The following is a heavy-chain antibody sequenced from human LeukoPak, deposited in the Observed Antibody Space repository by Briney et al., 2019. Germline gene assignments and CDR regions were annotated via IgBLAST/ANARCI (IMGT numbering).Heavy chain of an antibody. Sequence: PGGSLRLSCAASGFTFSSYWMSWVRQAPGKGLEWVANIKQDGSEKYYVDSVKGRFTISRDNAKNSLYLQMNSLRAEDTAVYYCARVGLELLYYYYMDVWGKGTTVTVSS. CDR1: GFTFSSYW. J-gene: IGHJ6*03. CDR3: ARVGLELLYYYYMDV. D-gene: IGHD1-7*01. CDR2: IKQDGSEK. V-gene: IGHV3-7*01.